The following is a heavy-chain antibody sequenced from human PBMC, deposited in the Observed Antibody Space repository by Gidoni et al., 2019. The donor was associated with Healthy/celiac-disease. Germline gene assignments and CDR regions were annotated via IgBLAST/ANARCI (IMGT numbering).Heavy chain of an antibody. CDR1: GFTFSSYD. CDR3: ARESTSSGAFDI. Sequence: EVQLVESGGGLVQPGGSLRLSCAASGFTFSSYDMHWCRQATGKGLEWVSAIGTAGDTYYPGSVKGRFTISRENAKNSLYLQMNSLRAGDTAVYYCARESTSSGAFDIWGQGTMVTVSS. D-gene: IGHD2-2*01. CDR2: IGTAGDT. V-gene: IGHV3-13*01. J-gene: IGHJ3*02.